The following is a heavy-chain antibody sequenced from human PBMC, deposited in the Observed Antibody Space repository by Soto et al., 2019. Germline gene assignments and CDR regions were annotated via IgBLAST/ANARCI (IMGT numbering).Heavy chain of an antibody. Sequence: QVKLVQSGTEVKKPGASIKVSCKASGYSFATSGMTWVRQAPGQGLEWVGWISAYNGNTNYDQNLQDRVTMTTDTSTSTAYVELRNLRSDDSAVYYCARVGQYYDASGYANWGQGTLVTVSS. CDR1: GYSFATSG. CDR3: ARVGQYYDASGYAN. CDR2: ISAYNGNT. V-gene: IGHV1-18*01. J-gene: IGHJ4*02. D-gene: IGHD3-22*01.